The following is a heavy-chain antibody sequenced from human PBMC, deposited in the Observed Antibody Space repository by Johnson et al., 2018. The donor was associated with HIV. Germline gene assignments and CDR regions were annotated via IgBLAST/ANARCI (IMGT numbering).Heavy chain of an antibody. J-gene: IGHJ3*02. D-gene: IGHD3-22*01. CDR3: ARDGTRYYYDSSGSRGTFDI. CDR1: GFSVSSNY. Sequence: VQLVESGGGLVQTGGSLRLSCAASGFSVSSNYMTWVRQAPGKGLEWVSVIYSGGSTYYADSVKGRFTISRDNSKNTLYLQMNSLRAEDTAVYYCARDGTRYYYDSSGSRGTFDIWGQGTMVTVSS. CDR2: IYSGGST. V-gene: IGHV3-66*01.